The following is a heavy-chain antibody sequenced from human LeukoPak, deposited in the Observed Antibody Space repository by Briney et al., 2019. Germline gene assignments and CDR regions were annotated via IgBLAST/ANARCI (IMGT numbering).Heavy chain of an antibody. CDR2: IYPGDSET. CDR1: GYSFTSYW. D-gene: IGHD6-13*01. J-gene: IGHJ4*02. Sequence: GESLKISCKCSGYSFTSYWIGWVRQMPGKSLEWMGIIYPGDSETRYSPSFQGQVTISADKSISTAYLQWSSLKASDTAMYYCARRAVAAADYWGQGTLVTVSS. CDR3: ARRAVAAADY. V-gene: IGHV5-51*01.